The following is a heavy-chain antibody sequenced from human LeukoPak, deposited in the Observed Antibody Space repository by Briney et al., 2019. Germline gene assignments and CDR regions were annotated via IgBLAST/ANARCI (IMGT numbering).Heavy chain of an antibody. V-gene: IGHV1-58*02. D-gene: IGHD5-12*01. Sequence: ASVKVSCKASGFTFTTSAMQWVRQARGQRLEWIGWIVVGSGNTNYAQKFQERVTITRDMSTSTAYMELSSLRSEDTAVYYCAAGTPNIVAHDAFDIWGQGTMVTVSS. J-gene: IGHJ3*02. CDR2: IVVGSGNT. CDR3: AAGTPNIVAHDAFDI. CDR1: GFTFTTSA.